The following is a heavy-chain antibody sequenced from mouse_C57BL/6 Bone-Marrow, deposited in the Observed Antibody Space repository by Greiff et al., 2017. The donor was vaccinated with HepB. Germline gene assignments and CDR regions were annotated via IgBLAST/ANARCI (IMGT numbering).Heavy chain of an antibody. Sequence: EVQLQESGAELVKPGASVKLSCTASGFNIKDYCMHWVKQRPEQGLEWIGEIDPEDGTTKYAPKFKGKATITADKSSNTAYLQLNSLTSGDTAVYFCASGYYGSSLWYFDFWGTGTTLTVSS. CDR1: GFNIKDYC. D-gene: IGHD1-1*01. CDR2: IDPEDGTT. CDR3: ASGYYGSSLWYFDF. V-gene: IGHV14-2*01. J-gene: IGHJ1*03.